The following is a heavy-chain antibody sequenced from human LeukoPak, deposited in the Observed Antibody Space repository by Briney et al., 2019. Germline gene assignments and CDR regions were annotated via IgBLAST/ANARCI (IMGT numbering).Heavy chain of an antibody. CDR2: INPNSGGT. Sequence: ASLKVSCKASGYTFSAYYMHWVRQAPGQGLEWMGWINPNSGGTNYAQKFQGRVNMTRDKTISTAYMEVTRLRSDDTAVYYCARERPGGVDDSFDLWGQGTMVTVSS. CDR3: ARERPGGVDDSFDL. V-gene: IGHV1-2*02. D-gene: IGHD3-16*01. J-gene: IGHJ3*01. CDR1: GYTFSAYY.